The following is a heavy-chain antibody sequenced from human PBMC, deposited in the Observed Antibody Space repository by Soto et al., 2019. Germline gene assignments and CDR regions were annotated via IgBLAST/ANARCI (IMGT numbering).Heavy chain of an antibody. CDR3: ARVSSSIVVVPDYGMDV. J-gene: IGHJ6*02. CDR1: GYTFISHG. CDR2: ISGKNGNT. V-gene: IGHV1-18*04. D-gene: IGHD2-15*01. Sequence: QVQLVQSGVEVKKPGASVKVSCKASGYTFISHGMSWVRQAPGQGLECMGWISGKNGNTNYAQKLPGRVTLTTDTSTSTAYMELRSLRSDDTAVYYCARVSSSIVVVPDYGMDVWGQGTTVTVSS.